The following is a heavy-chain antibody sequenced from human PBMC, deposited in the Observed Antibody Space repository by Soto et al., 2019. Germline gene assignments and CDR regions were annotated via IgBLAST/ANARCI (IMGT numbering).Heavy chain of an antibody. J-gene: IGHJ4*02. D-gene: IGHD5-12*01. V-gene: IGHV4-34*01. Sequence: PSETLSLTCAVYGGSFSGYYWSWIRQPPGKGLEWIGEINHSGSTNYNPSLKSRVTISVDTSKNQFSLKLSSVTAADTAVYYCARPSGYDTMYFDYWGQGTLVTVSS. CDR1: GGSFSGYY. CDR3: ARPSGYDTMYFDY. CDR2: INHSGST.